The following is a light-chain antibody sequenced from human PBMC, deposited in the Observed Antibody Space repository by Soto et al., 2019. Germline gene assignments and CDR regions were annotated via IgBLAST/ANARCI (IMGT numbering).Light chain of an antibody. CDR2: DVS. J-gene: IGLJ1*01. V-gene: IGLV2-14*01. Sequence: QSALTQPASVSGSPGQSITISCTGTGSDVGGYNYVSWYQQHPGKAPKLMIIDVSNRPSGVSNRFSGSKSGNTASLTISGLQAEDEADYYCSSYTNSGTYVFGTGTKITVL. CDR1: GSDVGGYNY. CDR3: SSYTNSGTYV.